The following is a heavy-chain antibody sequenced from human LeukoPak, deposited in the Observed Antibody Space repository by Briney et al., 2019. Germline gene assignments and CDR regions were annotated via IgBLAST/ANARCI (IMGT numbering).Heavy chain of an antibody. CDR2: INHSGST. CDR1: GGSFSGYY. CDR3: ARDPPKFDP. V-gene: IGHV4-34*01. Sequence: SETLSLTCAVYGGSFSGYYWSWIRQPPGKGLEWIGEINHSGSTNYNPSLKSRVTISVDTSKNQFSLKLSSVTAADTAVYYCARDPPKFDPWGQGTLVTVSS. J-gene: IGHJ5*02.